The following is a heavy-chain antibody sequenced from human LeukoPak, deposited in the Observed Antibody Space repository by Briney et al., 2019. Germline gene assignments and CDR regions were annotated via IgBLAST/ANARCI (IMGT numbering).Heavy chain of an antibody. V-gene: IGHV4-59*08. D-gene: IGHD2-2*01. Sequence: ASETLSLTCTVSGGSISSYYWSWIRQPPGKGLEWIGYIYYSGSTNYNPSLKSRVTISVDTSNNHFSLKLSSVTAADTAVYYCARVNTVVPAAMSLYYYYYYGMDVWGQGTTVTVSS. CDR2: IYYSGST. CDR3: ARVNTVVPAAMSLYYYYYYGMDV. J-gene: IGHJ6*02. CDR1: GGSISSYY.